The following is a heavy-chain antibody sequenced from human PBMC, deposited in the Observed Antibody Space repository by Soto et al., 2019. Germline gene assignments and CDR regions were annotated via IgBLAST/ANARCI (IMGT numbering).Heavy chain of an antibody. CDR3: ARGQVPVVYCSGGSCYSGLDP. J-gene: IGHJ5*02. V-gene: IGHV4-31*03. D-gene: IGHD2-15*01. Sequence: SETLSLTCTVSGCSISSGGYYWSWIRQHPGKGLEWIGYIYYSGSTYYNPSLKSRVTISVDTSKNQFSLKLSSVTAADTAVYYCARGQVPVVYCSGGSCYSGLDPWGQGTLVTVSS. CDR2: IYYSGST. CDR1: GCSISSGGYY.